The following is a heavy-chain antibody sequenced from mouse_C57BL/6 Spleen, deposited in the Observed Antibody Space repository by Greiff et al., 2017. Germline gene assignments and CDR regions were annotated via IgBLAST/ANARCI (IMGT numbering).Heavy chain of an antibody. D-gene: IGHD1-1*01. J-gene: IGHJ1*03. V-gene: IGHV10-3*01. CDR2: IRSKSSNYAT. CDR1: GFTFNTYA. CDR3: VGDRYYGSSHWYFDV. Sequence: EVQLVESGGGLVQPKGSLKLSCAASGFTFNTYAMHWVRQAPGKGLEWVARIRSKSSNYATYYADSVKDRFTISRDDYQSMIHLQMNNMKTEDTAMYYWVGDRYYGSSHWYFDVWGTGTTVTVSS.